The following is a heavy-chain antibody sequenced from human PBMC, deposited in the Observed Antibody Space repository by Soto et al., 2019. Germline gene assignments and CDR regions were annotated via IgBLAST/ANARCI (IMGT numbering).Heavy chain of an antibody. CDR2: IYYSGST. V-gene: IGHV4-39*01. CDR3: ARGAYYDFWSGYYGDYYYYMDV. Sequence: QLQLQESGPGLVKPSETLSLTCTVSGGSISSSSYYWGWIRQPPGKGLEWIGSIYYSGSTYYNPSLKSRVTIPVDTSKNQFSLKLSSVTAADTAVYYCARGAYYDFWSGYYGDYYYYMDVWGKGTAVTVSS. D-gene: IGHD3-3*01. CDR1: GGSISSSSYY. J-gene: IGHJ6*03.